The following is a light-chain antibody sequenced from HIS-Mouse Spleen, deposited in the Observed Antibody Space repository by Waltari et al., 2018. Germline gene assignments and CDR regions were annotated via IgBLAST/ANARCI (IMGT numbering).Light chain of an antibody. J-gene: IGLJ3*02. V-gene: IGLV2-23*01. CDR3: CSYAGSSTWV. Sequence: QSALTQPASVSGSPGQSITISCPGTSSAVGLYTLVSWYQQHPGKAPKLMIYEGSKRPSGVSNRFSGSKSGNTASLTISGLQAEDEADYYCCSYAGSSTWVFGGGTKLTVL. CDR1: SSAVGLYTL. CDR2: EGS.